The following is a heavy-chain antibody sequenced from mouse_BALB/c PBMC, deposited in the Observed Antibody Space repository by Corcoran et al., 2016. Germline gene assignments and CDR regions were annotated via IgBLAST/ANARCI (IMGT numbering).Heavy chain of an antibody. V-gene: IGHV9-3-1*01. J-gene: IGHJ4*01. CDR2: INTYTGEP. CDR3: AREPRAMDY. Sequence: QIQLVQSGPELKKPGETVKISCKASGYTFTNYGMNWVKQAPGKGLKWMGWINTYTGEPTYADYFKGRFAFALETSASAAYLQINNRKKEDTATYVCAREPRAMDYWGQGTAVTVSS. CDR1: GYTFTNYG.